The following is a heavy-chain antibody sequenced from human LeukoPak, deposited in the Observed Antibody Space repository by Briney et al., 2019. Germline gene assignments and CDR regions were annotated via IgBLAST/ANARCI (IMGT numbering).Heavy chain of an antibody. J-gene: IGHJ4*02. CDR3: ARDDPGYCSSTSCYGDFDY. CDR1: GFIFSSYA. Sequence: GGSLRLSCAASGFIFSSYAMHWVRQAPGEGLEWVAVISYDGSNKYYADSVKGRFTISRDNSKNTLYLQMNSLRAEDTAVYYCARDDPGYCSSTSCYGDFDYWGQGTLVTVSS. CDR2: ISYDGSNK. D-gene: IGHD2-2*01. V-gene: IGHV3-30*01.